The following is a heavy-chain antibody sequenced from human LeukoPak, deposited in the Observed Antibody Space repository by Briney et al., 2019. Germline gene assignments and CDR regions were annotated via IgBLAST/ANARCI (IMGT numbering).Heavy chain of an antibody. D-gene: IGHD3-10*01. Sequence: HPGGSLRLSCAASGFTFTSYWMHWVRQAPGKGLAWVSRINSDGGATNYADSVKGRFTISRDNTKNSLFLQLNSLRTEDTAVYYCVRDRGWYHFDLWGQGTLVTVSS. V-gene: IGHV3-74*01. CDR1: GFTFTSYW. J-gene: IGHJ4*02. CDR2: INSDGGAT. CDR3: VRDRGWYHFDL.